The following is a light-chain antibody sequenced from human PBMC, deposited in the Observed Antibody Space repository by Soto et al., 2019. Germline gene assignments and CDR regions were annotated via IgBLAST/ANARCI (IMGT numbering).Light chain of an antibody. Sequence: VLTQPASVSGSPGQSITTSCIGTSSDVGSYNLVSWYQQHPGKAPKVIISEVSERPSGVSNRFSGSKSGNTASLTISGLQAEDEADYYCCPNAGDNTYVFGGGTKVTVL. V-gene: IGLV2-23*02. CDR1: SSDVGSYNL. CDR2: EVS. J-gene: IGLJ1*01. CDR3: CPNAGDNTYV.